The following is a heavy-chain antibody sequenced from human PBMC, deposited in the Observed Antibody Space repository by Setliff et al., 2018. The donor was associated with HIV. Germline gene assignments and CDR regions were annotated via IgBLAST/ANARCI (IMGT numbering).Heavy chain of an antibody. D-gene: IGHD3-3*01. V-gene: IGHV4-61*09. CDR1: GGSISSGSYY. Sequence: SETLSLTCTVSGGSISSGSYYWSWIRQPAGKGLEWIGQIYTSGSANYSPSLKGRVTISADTSRNQFSLKLTSVTAADTAVYYCARDRGSYNFWSGLARGDNWFDPWGQGTLVTVSS. CDR2: IYTSGSA. CDR3: ARDRGSYNFWSGLARGDNWFDP. J-gene: IGHJ5*02.